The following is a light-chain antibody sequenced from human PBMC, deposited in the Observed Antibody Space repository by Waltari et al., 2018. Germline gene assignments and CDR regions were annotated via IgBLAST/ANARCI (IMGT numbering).Light chain of an antibody. CDR2: RNN. Sequence: QSVLTKPPSASGTPGQRVTISCSGSRSNIGHNYVYWYQQLPGTAPKLLIYRNNQRPSGFPVRFSGSKSGTSASLAISGLRSEDEADYYCAAWDDSLSGRVFGGGTKVTVL. CDR1: RSNIGHNY. CDR3: AAWDDSLSGRV. V-gene: IGLV1-47*01. J-gene: IGLJ3*02.